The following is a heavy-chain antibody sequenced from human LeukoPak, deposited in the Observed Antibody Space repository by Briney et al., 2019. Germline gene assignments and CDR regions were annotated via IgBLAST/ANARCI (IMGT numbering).Heavy chain of an antibody. J-gene: IGHJ4*02. CDR1: GFTFSSYS. V-gene: IGHV3-48*04. CDR3: ARDKRRHHYGERDY. CDR2: ISSSSSTI. D-gene: IGHD4-17*01. Sequence: GGSLRLSCAASGFTFSSYSMNWVRQAPGKGLEWVSYISSSSSTIYYADSVKGRFTISRDNAKNSLYLQMNSLRAEDTAVYYCARDKRRHHYGERDYWGQGTLVTVSS.